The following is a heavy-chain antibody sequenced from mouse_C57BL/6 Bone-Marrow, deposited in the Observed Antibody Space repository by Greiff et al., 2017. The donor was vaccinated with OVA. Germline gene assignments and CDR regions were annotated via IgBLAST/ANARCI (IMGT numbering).Heavy chain of an antibody. J-gene: IGHJ1*03. CDR2: ISYDGSN. D-gene: IGHD1-1*01. CDR1: GYSITSGYY. CDR3: AREATTDWYFDV. Sequence: EVKLMESGPGLVKPSQSLSLTCSVTGYSITSGYYWNWIRQFPGNKLEWMGYISYDGSNNYNPSLKNRISITRDTSKNQFFLKLNSVTTEDTATDCCAREATTDWYFDVWGTGTTVTVSS. V-gene: IGHV3-6*01.